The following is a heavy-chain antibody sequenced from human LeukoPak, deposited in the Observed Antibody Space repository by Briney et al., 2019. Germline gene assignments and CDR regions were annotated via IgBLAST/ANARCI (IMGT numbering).Heavy chain of an antibody. D-gene: IGHD3-22*01. J-gene: IGHJ5*02. CDR2: INHSGST. CDR3: ARGHYYDSRARFDP. Sequence: SETLSLTCAVYGGSFSGYYRSWIRQPPGKGLEWIGEINHSGSTNYNPSLKSRVTISVDTSKNQFSLKLSSVTAADTTVYYCARGHYYDSRARFDPWGQGTLVTVSS. V-gene: IGHV4-34*01. CDR1: GGSFSGYY.